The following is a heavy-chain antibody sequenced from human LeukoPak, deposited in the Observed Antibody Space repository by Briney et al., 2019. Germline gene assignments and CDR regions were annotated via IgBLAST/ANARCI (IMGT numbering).Heavy chain of an antibody. CDR2: ISYDGSNK. Sequence: GGSLRLSCAASGFTISNHWMHWVRQAPGKGLEWVAVISYDGSNKYYADSVKGRFTISRDNSKNTLYLQMNSLRAEDTAVYYCAREAVTTSANDAFDIWGQGTMVTVSS. V-gene: IGHV3-30-3*01. D-gene: IGHD4-17*01. CDR3: AREAVTTSANDAFDI. J-gene: IGHJ3*02. CDR1: GFTISNHW.